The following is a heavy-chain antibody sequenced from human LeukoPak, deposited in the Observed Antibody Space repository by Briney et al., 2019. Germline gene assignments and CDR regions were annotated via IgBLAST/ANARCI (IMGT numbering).Heavy chain of an antibody. CDR1: GFTFSSYG. V-gene: IGHV3-23*01. Sequence: PGGSLRLSCAASGFTFSSYGMRWVRQAPGKGLEWVSAISGSGGTTYYADSVKGRFTISRDNAKNSLYLQMNSLRAEDTAVYYCARNRVYYYYMDVWGKGTTVTVSS. CDR3: ARNRVYYYYMDV. J-gene: IGHJ6*03. CDR2: ISGSGGTT. D-gene: IGHD1-14*01.